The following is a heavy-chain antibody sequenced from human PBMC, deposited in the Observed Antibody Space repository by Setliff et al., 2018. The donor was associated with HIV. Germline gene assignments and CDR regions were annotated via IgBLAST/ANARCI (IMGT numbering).Heavy chain of an antibody. CDR1: GFTFSSFA. CDR3: ARDCRVGWVFTYGMDV. Sequence: GGSLRLSCAASGFTFSSFAMSWVRQAPGKGLEWVSAISGSGGSTYYADSEKGRFTISRDNSKNTLFLQMNSLRPEDTAVYYCARDCRVGWVFTYGMDVWGQGTLVTVSS. D-gene: IGHD6-13*01. V-gene: IGHV3-23*01. J-gene: IGHJ6*02. CDR2: ISGSGGST.